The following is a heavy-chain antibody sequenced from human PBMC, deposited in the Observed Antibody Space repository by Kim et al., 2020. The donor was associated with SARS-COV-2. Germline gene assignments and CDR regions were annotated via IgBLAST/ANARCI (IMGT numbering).Heavy chain of an antibody. J-gene: IGHJ6*02. CDR3: EREGDLAAADYYGMDV. D-gene: IGHD6-13*01. V-gene: IGHV4-31*02. Sequence: LKSRVTISVDTSKSQFSLKLSSVTAADTAVYYCEREGDLAAADYYGMDVWGQGTAVTVSS.